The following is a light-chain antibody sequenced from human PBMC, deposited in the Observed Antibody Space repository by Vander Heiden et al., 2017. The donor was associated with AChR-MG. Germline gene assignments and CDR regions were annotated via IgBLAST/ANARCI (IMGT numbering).Light chain of an antibody. Sequence: EIVITQSPATLSVSPGERATLSCRASQSISNNLIWYQQKPGQAPRLLMYAVSTRATGIPARFSGSGSGTEFTLTISSLQSEDFAVYYCQQYNNWPRTFGGGTKVEIK. V-gene: IGKV3-15*01. J-gene: IGKJ4*01. CDR1: QSISNN. CDR3: QQYNNWPRT. CDR2: AVS.